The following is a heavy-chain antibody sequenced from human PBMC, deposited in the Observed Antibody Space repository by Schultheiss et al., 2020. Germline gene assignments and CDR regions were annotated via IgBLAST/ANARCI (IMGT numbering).Heavy chain of an antibody. J-gene: IGHJ4*02. CDR1: GGSFSGYY. D-gene: IGHD3-22*01. CDR2: INHSGST. Sequence: SQTLSLTCAVYGGSFSGYYWSWIRQPPGKGLEWIGEINHSGSTNYNPSLKSRVTISVDTSKNQFSLKLSSVTAADTAVYYCARDYYDSSGPRHFDYWGQGTLVTVSS. V-gene: IGHV4-34*01. CDR3: ARDYYDSSGPRHFDY.